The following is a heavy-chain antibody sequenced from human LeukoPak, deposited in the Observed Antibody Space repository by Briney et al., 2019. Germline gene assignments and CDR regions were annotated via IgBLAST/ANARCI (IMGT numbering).Heavy chain of an antibody. J-gene: IGHJ4*02. CDR1: GFRFSSYA. CDR3: ARDLVPVVVTAIPDY. Sequence: GGSLRLSCAATGFRFSSYAMHWVRQAPGKGLEWVAVISYDGSNKYYADSVKGRFTISRDNSKNTLYLQMNSLRAEDTAVYYCARDLVPVVVTAIPDYWGQGTLVTVSS. V-gene: IGHV3-30-3*01. CDR2: ISYDGSNK. D-gene: IGHD2-21*02.